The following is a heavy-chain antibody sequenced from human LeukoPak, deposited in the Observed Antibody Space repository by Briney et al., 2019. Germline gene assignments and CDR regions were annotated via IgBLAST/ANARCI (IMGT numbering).Heavy chain of an antibody. CDR1: GFTFRDYY. CDR2: ISYDGSNT. Sequence: GGSLRLSCVASGFTFRDYYMSWIRRAPGKGLEWVAVISYDGSNTYYADSVKGRFTISRDNSKNMLYLQMNSLRAEDTAVYYCAKPYYYGSRSYMDYWGQGTLVTVSS. J-gene: IGHJ4*02. V-gene: IGHV3-30*18. CDR3: AKPYYYGSRSYMDY. D-gene: IGHD3-10*01.